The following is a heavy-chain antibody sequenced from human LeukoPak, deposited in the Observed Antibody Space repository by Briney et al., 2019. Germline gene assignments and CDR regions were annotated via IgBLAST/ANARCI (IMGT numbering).Heavy chain of an antibody. CDR3: ARGRGSLIDY. V-gene: IGHV1-2*06. CDR1: XYTLTGYY. J-gene: IGHJ4*02. CDR2: INPNSGGT. D-gene: IGHD1-26*01. Sequence: ASVXXXCKASXYTLTGYYMHGVRQAPGQGVEWMGRINPNSGGTNYAQKFQGRVNITRETSKRTDYMEVRRLRSDDTALYYCARGRGSLIDYWGQGTLVTVSS.